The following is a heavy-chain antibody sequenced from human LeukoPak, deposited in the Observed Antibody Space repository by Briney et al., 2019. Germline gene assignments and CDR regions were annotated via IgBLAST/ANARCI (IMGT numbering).Heavy chain of an antibody. CDR1: GFTFSRYW. D-gene: IGHD3-3*01. CDR2: INQDGSEK. J-gene: IGHJ6*03. V-gene: IGHV3-7*02. Sequence: GGSLRLSCAASGFTFSRYWMSWVRQAPGKGLEWVANINQDGSEKYYVDSMKGRFTISRDNTKNSLYLQMNSLRAEDAAVYYCAKGSGSGYYGDYYYYMDVWGKGTTVTVSS. CDR3: AKGSGSGYYGDYYYYMDV.